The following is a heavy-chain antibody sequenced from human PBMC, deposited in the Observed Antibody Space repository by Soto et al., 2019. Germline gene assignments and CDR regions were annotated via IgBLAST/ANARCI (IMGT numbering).Heavy chain of an antibody. CDR3: ARLPLHQDRREADPYYYGMDV. D-gene: IGHD2-15*01. CDR2: ISAYNGNT. V-gene: IGHV1-18*01. CDR1: GYTFNSYG. Sequence: ASVKVSCKASGYTFNSYGISWVRQAPGQGLEWMGWISAYNGNTNYAQKLQGRVTMTTDTSTSTAYMELRSLRSDDTAVYYCARLPLHQDRREADPYYYGMDVWGQGTTVTVSS. J-gene: IGHJ6*02.